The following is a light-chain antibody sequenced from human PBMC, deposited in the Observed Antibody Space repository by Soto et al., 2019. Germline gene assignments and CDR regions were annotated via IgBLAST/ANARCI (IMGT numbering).Light chain of an antibody. Sequence: QSVLTQPPSVSAAPGQKVTISCSGSTSNIGSNPISWYQQFTGTAPKVLIYDTYKRPSGIPDRFSGSKSGTSATLGIAGLQTGDEADYYCVTWDSSLSAYVFGTGTQLTVL. V-gene: IGLV1-51*01. CDR3: VTWDSSLSAYV. J-gene: IGLJ1*01. CDR1: TSNIGSNP. CDR2: DTY.